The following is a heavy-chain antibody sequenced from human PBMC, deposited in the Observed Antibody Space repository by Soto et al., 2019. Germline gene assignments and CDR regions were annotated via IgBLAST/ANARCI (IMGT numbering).Heavy chain of an antibody. Sequence: PSETLSLTCAVSGYSISSGYYWGWIRQPPGKGLERIGSIYHSGSTYYNPSLKSRVTISVDTSKNQFSLKLSSVTAADTAVYYCARRSGQTDIWGQGTMVTVSS. CDR1: GYSISSGYY. CDR3: ARRSGQTDI. D-gene: IGHD7-27*01. V-gene: IGHV4-38-2*01. J-gene: IGHJ3*02. CDR2: IYHSGST.